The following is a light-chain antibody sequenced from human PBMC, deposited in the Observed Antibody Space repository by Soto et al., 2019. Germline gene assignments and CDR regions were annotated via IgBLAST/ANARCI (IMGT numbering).Light chain of an antibody. J-gene: IGKJ2*01. Sequence: IQMTQSPSSLSASVGDTVTITCRASQTISFYLNWYQQKPGRTPNLLIYATSSLQSGVPSRFDGSGSGTEFTLTISSLQPDDFAIYYCQQSFSTPHTFGQGTKLELK. V-gene: IGKV1-39*01. CDR1: QTISFY. CDR3: QQSFSTPHT. CDR2: ATS.